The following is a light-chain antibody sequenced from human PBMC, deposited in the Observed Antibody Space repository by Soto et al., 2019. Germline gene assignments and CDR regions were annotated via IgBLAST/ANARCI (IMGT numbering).Light chain of an antibody. CDR1: SSDIGTYNY. J-gene: IGLJ2*01. CDR2: DVS. CDR3: TAYAGRFVV. V-gene: IGLV2-8*01. Sequence: QSALTQPPSASGSPGQSVTISCTGTSSDIGTYNYVSWYQHHPGKAPKLIIYDVSKRPSGVPDRFSGSKSDNTASLTVSGLQADDESTYYCTAYAGRFVVFGGGTKLTVL.